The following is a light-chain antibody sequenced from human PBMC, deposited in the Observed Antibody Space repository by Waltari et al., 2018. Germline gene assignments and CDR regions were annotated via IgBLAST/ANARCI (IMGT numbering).Light chain of an antibody. CDR3: QASYTTPYS. CDR2: AAS. V-gene: IGKV1-39*01. J-gene: IGKJ2*03. CDR1: KNIRSY. Sequence: DLQMTQSPSSLSASVGDRVTISCRASKNIRSYLRWYQQKPGIAPKLVIYAASTLQSGVPSRFSGSGSGTNFTLTITSLQAEDFATYFCQASYTTPYSFGQGT.